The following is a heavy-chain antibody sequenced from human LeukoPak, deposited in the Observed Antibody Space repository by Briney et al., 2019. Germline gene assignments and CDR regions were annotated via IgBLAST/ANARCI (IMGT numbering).Heavy chain of an antibody. CDR1: GGSISSYY. V-gene: IGHV4-59*08. J-gene: IGHJ4*02. CDR3: ARGGRLRYFDWLASGRRSHDYYFDY. Sequence: SETLSLTCTVSGGSISSYYWSWIRQPPGKGLEWIGYIYYSGSTNYNPSLKSRVTISVDTSKNQFSLKLSSVTAADTAVYYCARGGRLRYFDWLASGRRSHDYYFDYWGQGTLVTVSS. CDR2: IYYSGST. D-gene: IGHD3-9*01.